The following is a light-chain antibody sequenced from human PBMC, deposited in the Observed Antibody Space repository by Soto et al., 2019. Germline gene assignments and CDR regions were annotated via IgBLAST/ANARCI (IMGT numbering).Light chain of an antibody. CDR3: QQYGTSPPVYT. CDR2: GTY. CDR1: PSISSTY. V-gene: IGKV3-20*01. J-gene: IGKJ2*01. Sequence: EIVLTQSPGTLSLSPGERATLSCRTSPSISSTYLAWYQQKPGQAPRLLIYGTYSRATGIPDRFSGSGSGRDFTLTISRLEPEDFAVYYCQQYGTSPPVYTFGQGTKLEIK.